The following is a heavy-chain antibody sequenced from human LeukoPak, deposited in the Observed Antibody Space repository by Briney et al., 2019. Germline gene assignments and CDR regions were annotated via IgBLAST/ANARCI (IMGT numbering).Heavy chain of an antibody. CDR3: AKLLVDEIDAFDI. Sequence: GGSLRLSCAASGFTFSSYATSWVRQAPGKGLEWVSAISGSGGSTYYADSVKGRFTISRDNSKNTLYLQMNSLRAEDTAVYYCAKLLVDEIDAFDIWGQGTMVTVSS. J-gene: IGHJ3*02. CDR1: GFTFSSYA. D-gene: IGHD2-8*02. CDR2: ISGSGGST. V-gene: IGHV3-23*01.